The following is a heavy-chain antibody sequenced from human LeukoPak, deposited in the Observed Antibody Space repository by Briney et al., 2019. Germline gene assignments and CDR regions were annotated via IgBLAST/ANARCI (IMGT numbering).Heavy chain of an antibody. CDR2: IRYDGSNK. CDR1: GFTFSSYG. CDR3: ATFRRYSSSSSADY. Sequence: PGGSLRLSCAASGFTFSSYGMHWVRQAPGKGLEGVAFIRYDGSNKYYADAVKRRFTISRDNSKNTLYLQISSLRAEATAVYCSATFRRYSSSSSADYWGQGTLVTVSS. D-gene: IGHD6-13*01. J-gene: IGHJ4*02. V-gene: IGHV3-30*02.